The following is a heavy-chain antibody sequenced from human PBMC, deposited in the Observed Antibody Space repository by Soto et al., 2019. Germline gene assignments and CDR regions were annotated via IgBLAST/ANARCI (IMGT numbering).Heavy chain of an antibody. J-gene: IGHJ4*02. V-gene: IGHV3-15*01. D-gene: IGHD2-15*01. CDR2: IKSKTDGGTT. CDR1: GFTFSNAW. CDR3: TTDLVVVVVAATPDADY. Sequence: EVQLVESGGGLVKPGGSLRLSCAASGFTFSNAWMSWVRQAPGKGLEWVGRIKSKTDGGTTDYAAPVKGRFTISRDDSKNTLYLQMNSLKTEDTAVYYCTTDLVVVVVAATPDADYWGQGTLGTVSS.